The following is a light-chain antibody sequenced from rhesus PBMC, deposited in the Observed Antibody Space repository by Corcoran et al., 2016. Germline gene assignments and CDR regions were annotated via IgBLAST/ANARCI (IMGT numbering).Light chain of an antibody. CDR3: QQHNSPPLT. J-gene: IGKJ4*01. CDR2: AAS. CDR1: QTISSY. V-gene: IGKV1-44*03. Sequence: DIQMTQSPSSLSASVGDRVTITCRASQTISSYLAWYQQKPGKVPKLLIYAASTMQSGVPSRFSGSGSGTDFTLTISSLPPEDFATYYCQQHNSPPLTFGGGTKVELK.